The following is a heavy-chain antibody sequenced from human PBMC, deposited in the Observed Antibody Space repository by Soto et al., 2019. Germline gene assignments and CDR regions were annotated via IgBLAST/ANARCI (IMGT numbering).Heavy chain of an antibody. Sequence: PGESLKLSCAASGFTFRSFAMSWVRQAPGKGLEWVSAISGSGGSTYYADSVKGRFTISRDNSKNTLYLQMNSLRAEYTAVYCCEKTPMIVVVMYFDYWGQGTLVTVSS. V-gene: IGHV3-23*01. J-gene: IGHJ4*02. CDR2: ISGSGGST. CDR3: EKTPMIVVVMYFDY. CDR1: GFTFRSFA. D-gene: IGHD3-22*01.